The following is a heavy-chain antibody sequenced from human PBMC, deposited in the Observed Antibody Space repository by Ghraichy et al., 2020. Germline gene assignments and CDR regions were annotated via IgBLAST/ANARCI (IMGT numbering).Heavy chain of an antibody. D-gene: IGHD5-12*01. CDR3: AKGGGGYSPFDY. CDR2: ASGGHVGA. Sequence: GGSLRLSCAASGFTFSNYGMTWVRQAPGKGLEWVSTASGGHVGADYADSVKGRFTISSANYENTLYLQMNSLGVEDTAIYYCAKGGGGYSPFDYWGQGALVTVSS. V-gene: IGHV3-23*01. CDR1: GFTFSNYG. J-gene: IGHJ4*02.